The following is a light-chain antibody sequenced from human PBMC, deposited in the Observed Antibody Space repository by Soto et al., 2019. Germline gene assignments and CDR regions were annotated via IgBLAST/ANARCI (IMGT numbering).Light chain of an antibody. Sequence: IVLTQSPVTLSLSPGEGATLSCRASQSVTGTNLAWYQQRAGQAPRLLIYDAVRRATGIPDRFSGSGSGTDFPLTISRLEPEDVAVYYCHQYGSSLGTFGQGTKVEI. V-gene: IGKV3-20*01. CDR1: QSVTGTN. CDR2: DAV. J-gene: IGKJ2*01. CDR3: HQYGSSLGT.